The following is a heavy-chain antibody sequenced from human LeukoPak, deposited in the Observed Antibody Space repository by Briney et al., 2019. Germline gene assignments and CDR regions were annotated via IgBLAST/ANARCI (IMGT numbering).Heavy chain of an antibody. CDR3: ARVRRYYDTTGPDDAFDI. V-gene: IGHV3-74*01. CDR1: GFTFSNFW. Sequence: GGSLRLSCAASGFTFSNFWMHWVRQAPGKGLVWVSRINTDGTNTNYADSVKGRLTISRDNAKNTLYLQMNSLRAEDTAVYYCARVRRYYDTTGPDDAFDIWGQGTMVTVSS. D-gene: IGHD3-22*01. CDR2: INTDGTNT. J-gene: IGHJ3*02.